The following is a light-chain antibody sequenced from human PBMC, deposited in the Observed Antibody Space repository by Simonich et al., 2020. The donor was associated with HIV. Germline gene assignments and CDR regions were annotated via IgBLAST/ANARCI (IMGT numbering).Light chain of an antibody. J-gene: IGKJ2*01. CDR2: DAS. V-gene: IGKV3-11*01. CDR1: QSVSSY. CDR3: QQRSYWMYT. Sequence: EIVLTQSPATLSLSPGERAALSCRASQSVSSYLAWYQQKPGQAHRLLIYDASNRATGIPARFSGSGSGTDFTLTISSLEPEDFAVYYCQQRSYWMYTFGQGTKLEIK.